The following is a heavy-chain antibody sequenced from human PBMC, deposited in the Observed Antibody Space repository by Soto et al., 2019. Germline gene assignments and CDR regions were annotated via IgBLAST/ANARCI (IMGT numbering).Heavy chain of an antibody. CDR2: IYQSGST. D-gene: IGHD3-22*01. V-gene: IGHV4-30-2*01. CDR1: GGSLSSSAYS. J-gene: IGHJ3*02. Sequence: SDSLSLTCAVSGGSLSSSAYSWSWIRQPPGKGLEWIGFIYQSGSTYYNPSLKSRVTMSLDRPKNQFSLKLSSVTAADTAVYYCARELLFYDSDGFSWDDAFDIWGQGTMVTVSS. CDR3: ARELLFYDSDGFSWDDAFDI.